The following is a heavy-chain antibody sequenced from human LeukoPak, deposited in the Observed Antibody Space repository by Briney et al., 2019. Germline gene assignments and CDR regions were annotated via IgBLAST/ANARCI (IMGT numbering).Heavy chain of an antibody. CDR1: GFTFSDYY. V-gene: IGHV3-11*01. Sequence: PGRSLTLSCAPSGFTFSDYYMSWIRHAPGKGRECVSYISSIGSTIYYADSVKGRFTISRDNAKNSLYLQMNSLRAEDTAVYYCARDPGIAVAGTDYWGQGTLVTVSS. D-gene: IGHD6-19*01. CDR2: ISSIGSTI. CDR3: ARDPGIAVAGTDY. J-gene: IGHJ4*02.